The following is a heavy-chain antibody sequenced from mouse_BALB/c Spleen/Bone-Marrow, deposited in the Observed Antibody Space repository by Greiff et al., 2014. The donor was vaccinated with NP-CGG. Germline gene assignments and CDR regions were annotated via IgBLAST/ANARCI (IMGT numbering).Heavy chain of an antibody. J-gene: IGHJ2*01. V-gene: IGHV5-4*02. CDR3: TRGSSSFAY. Sequence: VQLQQPGGGLVKPGGSLKLSCAASGFTFSDYYMYWVRQTPEKRLEWVATISDGGSYTYYLDNVKGRFTISRDNTKTYLYLKMSSLKSEATDMYYSTRGSSSFAYWGQGTPLTVSS. CDR1: GFTFSDYY. CDR2: ISDGGSYT. D-gene: IGHD1-1*01.